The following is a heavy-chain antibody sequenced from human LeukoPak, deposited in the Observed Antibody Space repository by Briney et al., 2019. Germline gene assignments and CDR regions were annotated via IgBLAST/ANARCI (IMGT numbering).Heavy chain of an antibody. V-gene: IGHV3-23*01. D-gene: IGHD5-18*01. CDR1: GFTFSSYA. Sequence: GGSLRLSCAASGFTFSSYAMSWVRQAPGKGLEWVSVISGSGGSTYYADSVMGRFTISRDNSKNTLYLQMNSLRAEDTAVYYCAKGGFSYALGWFDPWGHGTLVTVSS. CDR2: ISGSGGST. J-gene: IGHJ5*02. CDR3: AKGGFSYALGWFDP.